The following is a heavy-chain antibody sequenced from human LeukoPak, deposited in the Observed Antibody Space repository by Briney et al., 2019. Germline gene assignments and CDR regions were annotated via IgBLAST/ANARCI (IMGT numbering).Heavy chain of an antibody. Sequence: ASVKVSCKASGYTFTSYYMHWVRQAPGQGLEWMGIINPSGGSTNYAQKFQGRVTMTGDTSTSTVYMELSSLRSEDTAVYYCARLNYDILTGPGGYFDYWGQGTLVTVSS. J-gene: IGHJ4*02. D-gene: IGHD3-9*01. CDR3: ARLNYDILTGPGGYFDY. CDR2: INPSGGST. V-gene: IGHV1-46*01. CDR1: GYTFTSYY.